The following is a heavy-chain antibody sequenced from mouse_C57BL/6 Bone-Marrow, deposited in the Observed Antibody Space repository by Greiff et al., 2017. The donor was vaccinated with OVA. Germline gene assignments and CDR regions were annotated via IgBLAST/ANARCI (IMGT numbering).Heavy chain of an antibody. CDR1: GFSFNTYA. Sequence: EVQRVESGGGLVQPKGSLKLSCAASGFSFNTYAMNWVRQAPGKGLEWVARIRSKSNNYATYYADSVKDRFTISRDDSESMLYLQMNNLKTEDTAMYYCVSSYGNYDYYAMDYWGQGTSVTVSS. CDR3: VSSYGNYDYYAMDY. CDR2: IRSKSNNYAT. J-gene: IGHJ4*01. V-gene: IGHV10-1*01. D-gene: IGHD2-1*01.